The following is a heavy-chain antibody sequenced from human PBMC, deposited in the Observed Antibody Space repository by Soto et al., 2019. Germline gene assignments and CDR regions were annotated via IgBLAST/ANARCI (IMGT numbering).Heavy chain of an antibody. Sequence: QVQLXEXGPGLVKPSQTLSLTCTVSGASINGGSYYWSWIRQHPGKGLGWSGAIYYSGNTYYSPSLKRRVTISFDTTKNHFSLRLTSVTAADTAVYYCSRDPSYGYYSYYGMDVCGQGTTVNVSS. J-gene: IGHJ6*02. CDR3: SRDPSYGYYSYYGMDV. CDR2: IYYSGNT. D-gene: IGHD1-26*01. CDR1: GASINGGSYY. V-gene: IGHV4-31*03.